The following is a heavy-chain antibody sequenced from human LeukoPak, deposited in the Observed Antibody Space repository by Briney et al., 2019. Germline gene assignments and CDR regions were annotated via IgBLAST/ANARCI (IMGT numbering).Heavy chain of an antibody. CDR1: GYTFTSYY. CDR3: ARVAGAHDYEGPGLDY. CDR2: INPNSGGT. D-gene: IGHD4/OR15-4a*01. Sequence: ASVKVSCKASGYTFTSYYMHWVRQAPGQGLEWMGWINPNSGGTNYAQKFQGRVTMTRDTSISTAYMELSRLRSDDTAVYYCARVAGAHDYEGPGLDYWGQGTLVTVSS. J-gene: IGHJ4*02. V-gene: IGHV1-2*02.